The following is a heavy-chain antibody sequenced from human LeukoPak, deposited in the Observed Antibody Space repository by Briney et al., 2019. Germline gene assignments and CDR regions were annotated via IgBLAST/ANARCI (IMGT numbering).Heavy chain of an antibody. CDR2: ISGSSGTI. CDR1: GFTFSSYN. J-gene: IGHJ4*02. Sequence: GGSLRLSCTASGFTFSSYNMNWVRQTPGRGLNWLSYISGSSGTIYYADSVKGRFTISRDNAKNSLDLQMNSLRGEDTALYYCARVANSNYYFDCWGQGTLVTVSS. V-gene: IGHV3-48*01. CDR3: ARVANSNYYFDC. D-gene: IGHD1-7*01.